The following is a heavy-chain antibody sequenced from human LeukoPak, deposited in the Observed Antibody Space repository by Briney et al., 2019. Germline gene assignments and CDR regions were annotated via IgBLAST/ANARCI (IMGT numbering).Heavy chain of an antibody. D-gene: IGHD5-18*01. CDR3: ATTAKDSYAYDS. V-gene: IGHV5-51*01. Sequence: GEPLKISCKGSGYIFTTYWIGWVRQMPGKGLEWMGIIYPADSDTRYSPSFQGQVTISADKSLSTAYLQWSSLKASDTAMYYCATTAKDSYAYDSWGQGALVTVSS. CDR1: GYIFTTYW. CDR2: IYPADSDT. J-gene: IGHJ5*01.